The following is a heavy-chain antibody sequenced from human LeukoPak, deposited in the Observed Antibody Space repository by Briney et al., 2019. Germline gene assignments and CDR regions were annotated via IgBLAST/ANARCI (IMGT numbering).Heavy chain of an antibody. CDR2: ISGSGGST. J-gene: IGHJ4*02. CDR1: GFTFSSYA. CDR3: AKDLDGWSSSWYEDFDY. D-gene: IGHD6-13*01. Sequence: GGSLRLTCAASGFTFSSYAMGWVRQAPGKRLEWVSAISGSGGSTYYADSVKGRFTISRDNSKNTLYLQMNSLRAEDTAVYYCAKDLDGWSSSWYEDFDYWGQGTLVTVSS. V-gene: IGHV3-23*01.